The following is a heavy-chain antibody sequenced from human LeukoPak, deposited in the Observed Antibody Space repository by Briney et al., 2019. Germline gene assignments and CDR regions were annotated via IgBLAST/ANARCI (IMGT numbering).Heavy chain of an antibody. CDR3: VKGRISPDY. V-gene: IGHV3-23*01. CDR1: GFTFNFYA. J-gene: IGHJ4*02. Sequence: GGSLRLSCAASGFTFNFYAMSWVRQAPGRGLECVSGISGSGDSPYYADSVKGRFTISRDNSKDTVYLQMNSLRVEDTALYYCVKGRISPDYWGQGTLVTVSS. CDR2: ISGSGDSP. D-gene: IGHD3-3*02.